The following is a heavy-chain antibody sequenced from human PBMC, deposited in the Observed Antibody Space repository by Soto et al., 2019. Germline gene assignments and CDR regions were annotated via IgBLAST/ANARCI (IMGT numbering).Heavy chain of an antibody. J-gene: IGHJ3*02. CDR3: VRDRYSSSSASSDAFDI. CDR2: IYYSGST. CDR1: GGSVSSGSYY. D-gene: IGHD6-6*01. V-gene: IGHV4-61*01. Sequence: QVQLQESGPGLVKPSETLSLTCTVSGGSVSSGSYYWSWIRQPPGKGLEWIGYIYYSGSTNYNPSLKSRVTISVDTSKNQFSLKLSSVTAADTAVYYCVRDRYSSSSASSDAFDIWGQGTMVTVSS.